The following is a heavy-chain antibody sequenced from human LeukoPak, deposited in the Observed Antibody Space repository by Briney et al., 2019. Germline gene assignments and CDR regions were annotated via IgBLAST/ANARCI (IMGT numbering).Heavy chain of an antibody. CDR2: IRSKAYGGTT. V-gene: IGHV3-49*04. Sequence: AGGSLRLSCTTSGFTFGDYGMSWVRQAPGKGREWVGFIRSKAYGGTTENAASVKGRLTISRDDSKSIAYLQMNSLKTEDTAVYYCTGSFGELTFFDYWGLGTLVTVSS. CDR1: GFTFGDYG. J-gene: IGHJ4*02. D-gene: IGHD3-10*01. CDR3: TGSFGELTFFDY.